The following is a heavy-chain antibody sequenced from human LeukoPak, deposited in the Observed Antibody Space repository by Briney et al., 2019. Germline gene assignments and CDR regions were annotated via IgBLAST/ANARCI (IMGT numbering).Heavy chain of an antibody. CDR1: GFTFSSYG. D-gene: IGHD2-21*01. J-gene: IGHJ4*02. CDR2: ISYDGSNK. Sequence: GGSLRLSCAASGFTFSSYGIHWVRQAPDKGLEWVAVISYDGSNKYYADSVKGRFTISRDNSKNTLYLQMDGLRAGDTAVYYCAKDHNVAGFDYWGQGTLVTVSS. V-gene: IGHV3-30*18. CDR3: AKDHNVAGFDY.